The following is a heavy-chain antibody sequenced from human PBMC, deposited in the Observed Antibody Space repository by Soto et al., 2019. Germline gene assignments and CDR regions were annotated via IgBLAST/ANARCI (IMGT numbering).Heavy chain of an antibody. Sequence: ASVKDSCKASGYTFTSYAMHWVRQAPGQRLEWMGWINAGNGNTKYSQKFQGRVTITRDASASTAYMELSSLRSEDTAVYYCAREKVRYFDWLSNYGMDVWGQGTTVTVSS. CDR3: AREKVRYFDWLSNYGMDV. D-gene: IGHD3-9*01. V-gene: IGHV1-3*01. CDR1: GYTFTSYA. CDR2: INAGNGNT. J-gene: IGHJ6*02.